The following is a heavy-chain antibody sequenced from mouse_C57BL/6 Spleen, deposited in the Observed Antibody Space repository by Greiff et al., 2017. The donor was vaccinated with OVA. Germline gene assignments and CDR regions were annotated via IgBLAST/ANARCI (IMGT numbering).Heavy chain of an antibody. J-gene: IGHJ2*01. D-gene: IGHD1-1*01. CDR2: IYPSDSET. Sequence: QVQLQQPGAELVRPGSSVKLSCKASGYTFTSYWMDWVKQRPGQGLEWIGNIYPSDSETHYNQKFKDKATLTVDKSSSTAYMQLSSLTSEDSAVYYLAKRTTVVDTDYIDYWGQGTTRTVSS. V-gene: IGHV1-61*01. CDR3: AKRTTVVDTDYIDY. CDR1: GYTFTSYW.